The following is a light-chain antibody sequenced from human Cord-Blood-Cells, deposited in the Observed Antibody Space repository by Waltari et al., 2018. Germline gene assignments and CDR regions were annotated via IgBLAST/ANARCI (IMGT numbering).Light chain of an antibody. V-gene: IGLV2-23*01. Sequence: QSALTQPASVSGSPGQSIPISCPGTSSDVGSYNLVSWYQQHPGKAPKLMIYEGSKRPSGVSNRFSGSKSGNTASLTISGLQAEDEADYYCCSYAGSSTNYVFGTGTKVTVL. CDR3: CSYAGSSTNYV. J-gene: IGLJ1*01. CDR2: EGS. CDR1: SSDVGSYNL.